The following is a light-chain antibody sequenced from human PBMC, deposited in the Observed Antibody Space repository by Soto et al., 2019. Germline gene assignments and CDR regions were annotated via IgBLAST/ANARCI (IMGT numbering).Light chain of an antibody. V-gene: IGLV2-23*02. CDR1: SSDVGSHNF. CDR3: YSYVGSIS. J-gene: IGLJ2*01. CDR2: EVS. Sequence: QSALTQPASVSGSPGQSITISCTATSSDVGSHNFVSWYQQHPGKAPELMIYEVSKRPSGVSNRFSGSKSGNTASLTIFGLQAEDEADYYCYSYVGSISFGGGTKLTVL.